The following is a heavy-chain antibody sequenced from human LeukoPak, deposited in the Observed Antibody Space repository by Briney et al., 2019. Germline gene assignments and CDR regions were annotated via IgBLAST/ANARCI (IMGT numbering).Heavy chain of an antibody. J-gene: IGHJ5*02. Sequence: ASVKVSCKASGYTFTSYGISWVRQAPGQGLEWMGWTSAYNGNTNYAQKLQGRVTMTTDTSTSTAYMELRSLRSDDTAVYYCARDTPMDYGDYFNWFDPWGQGTLVTVSS. CDR2: TSAYNGNT. CDR1: GYTFTSYG. D-gene: IGHD4-17*01. CDR3: ARDTPMDYGDYFNWFDP. V-gene: IGHV1-18*01.